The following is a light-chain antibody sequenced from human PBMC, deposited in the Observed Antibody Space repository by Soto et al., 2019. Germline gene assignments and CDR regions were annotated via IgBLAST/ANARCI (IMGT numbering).Light chain of an antibody. V-gene: IGLV2-14*01. CDR1: SSDVGLYNY. CDR2: DVS. J-gene: IGLJ2*01. CDR3: SSYAGTSTVN. Sequence: QSALTQPASVSGSPGQSITISCTGTSSDVGLYNYVSWYQHHPGKAPKLMIYDVSERPSGVSNRFSGSKSGNTASLTISGLQAEDEGDYYCSSYAGTSTVNFGGGTKLTVL.